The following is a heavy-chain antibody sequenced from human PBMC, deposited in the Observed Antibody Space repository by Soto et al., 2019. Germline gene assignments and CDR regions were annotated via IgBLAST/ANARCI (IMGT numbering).Heavy chain of an antibody. Sequence: QVQLVESGGGVVKPGRSLRLSCAASGFTFSSYGMHWVRQAPGKGLEWVAVISYDGSNKYYADSVKGRFTISRDNSKNTLYLKMNSLRAEDTAVYYCAKDWTWFGEFIEQDYYYGMDVWGQGTTVTVSS. J-gene: IGHJ6*02. CDR3: AKDWTWFGEFIEQDYYYGMDV. D-gene: IGHD3-10*01. V-gene: IGHV3-30*18. CDR1: GFTFSSYG. CDR2: ISYDGSNK.